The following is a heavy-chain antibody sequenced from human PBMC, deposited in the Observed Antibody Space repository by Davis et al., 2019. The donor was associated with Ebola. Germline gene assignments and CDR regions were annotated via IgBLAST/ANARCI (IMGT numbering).Heavy chain of an antibody. CDR3: AREDYYYGMDV. J-gene: IGHJ6*02. V-gene: IGHV4-59*01. Sequence: ESLKISCAASGFTFSGSAMHWIRQPPGKGLEWIGYIYYSGSTNYNPSLKSRVTISVDTSKNQFSLKLSSVTAADTAVYYCAREDYYYGMDVWGQGTTVTVSS. CDR2: IYYSGST. CDR1: GFTFSGSA.